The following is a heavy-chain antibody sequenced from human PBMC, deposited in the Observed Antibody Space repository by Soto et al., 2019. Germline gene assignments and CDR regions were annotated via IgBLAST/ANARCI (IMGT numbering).Heavy chain of an antibody. V-gene: IGHV3-30*18. Sequence: QVQLVESGGGVVQPGRSLRLSCSASGFTFSDYTMHWVRQAPGRGLEWVAIILYDASDQYYSDSVKGRFTISRDNSKNTLYLQMHSLTTEDTAVYYCAKDGTHLWSKQYYFDSWGQGALVTVSS. CDR3: AKDGTHLWSKQYYFDS. D-gene: IGHD1-26*01. CDR1: GFTFSDYT. CDR2: ILYDASDQ. J-gene: IGHJ4*02.